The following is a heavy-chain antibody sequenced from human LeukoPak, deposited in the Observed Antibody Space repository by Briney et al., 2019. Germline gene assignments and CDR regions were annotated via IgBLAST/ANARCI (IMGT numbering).Heavy chain of an antibody. V-gene: IGHV3-30*18. CDR3: AKDWHY. CDR2: ISYDGCIK. Sequence: PGGSLRLSCAASGFTFSSTGMHWVRQAPGKGLEWVSFISYDGCIKYYAGSVRGRFSISRDNSKNTLYLQMNSLRAEDTAVYYCAKDWHYWGQGTLVTVSS. CDR1: GFTFSSTG. J-gene: IGHJ4*02.